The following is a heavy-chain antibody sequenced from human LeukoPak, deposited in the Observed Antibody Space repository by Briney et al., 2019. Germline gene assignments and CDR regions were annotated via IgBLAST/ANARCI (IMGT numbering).Heavy chain of an antibody. J-gene: IGHJ5*02. CDR1: GFTFTTYW. V-gene: IGHV3-7*01. CDR2: IKQDGSEK. D-gene: IGHD6-6*01. CDR3: AEGTSIAARLAGFDP. Sequence: GGSLRLSCAASGFTFTTYWMSWIRQTPKKGLEWVAHIKQDGSEKYYVDSVKGRFTISRDNAKNSLYLQMNSLRAEDTAVYYCAEGTSIAARLAGFDPWGQGTLVTVSS.